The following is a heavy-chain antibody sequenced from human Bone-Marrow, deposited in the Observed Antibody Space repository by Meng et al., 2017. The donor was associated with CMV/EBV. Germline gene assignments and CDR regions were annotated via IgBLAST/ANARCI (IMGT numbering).Heavy chain of an antibody. CDR1: GFTFSTFW. J-gene: IGHJ4*02. D-gene: IGHD5-18*01. Sequence: LSCAASGFTFSTFWLTWVRQAPGKGLEWVASIKEDGSRQLYVDSVKGRFTISRDNAENSLYLQMNNLRAEDTAIYYCARIQVYYTFDSWGQGTLVTVSS. CDR3: ARIQVYYTFDS. CDR2: IKEDGSRQ. V-gene: IGHV3-7*03.